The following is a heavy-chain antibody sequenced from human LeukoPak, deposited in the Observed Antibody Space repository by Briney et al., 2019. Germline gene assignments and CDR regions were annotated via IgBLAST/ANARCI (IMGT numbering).Heavy chain of an antibody. CDR1: GFTFSSFN. J-gene: IGHJ4*02. V-gene: IGHV3-21*01. D-gene: IGHD6-19*01. CDR3: ARYNSGWNDY. CDR2: ISSTSSLI. Sequence: RPGGSLSLSCAASGFTFSSFNMNWVRQAPGKGLEWVSSISSTSSLIWYADSLKGRFTISRDNAKNSLYLQMDSLRAEDTAIYYCARYNSGWNDYWGQGTLVSVSS.